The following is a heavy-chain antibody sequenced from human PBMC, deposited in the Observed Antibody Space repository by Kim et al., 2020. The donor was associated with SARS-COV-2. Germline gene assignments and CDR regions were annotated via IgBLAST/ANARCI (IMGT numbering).Heavy chain of an antibody. J-gene: IGHJ6*02. CDR2: INAGNGNT. CDR3: AREGAIEYYYYYGMDV. CDR1: GYTFTSYA. Sequence: ASVKLSCKASGYTFTSYAMHWVRQAPGQRLEWMGWINAGNGNTKYSQKFQGRVTITRDTSASTAYMELSSLRSEDTAVYYCAREGAIEYYYYYGMDVWGQGTTVTVSS. V-gene: IGHV1-3*01.